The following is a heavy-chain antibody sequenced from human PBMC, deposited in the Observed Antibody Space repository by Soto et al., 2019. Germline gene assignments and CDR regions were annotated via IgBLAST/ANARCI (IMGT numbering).Heavy chain of an antibody. D-gene: IGHD5-12*01. Sequence: GGSLRLSYAASGFTFNTYGLHWVRQAPGKGLGWVALISYDGTDKYYEDSVKGRFTISRDNSKNTLFLQMNSLRADDTAVYYCARAYSAYELDYWGQGTLVTVSS. CDR1: GFTFNTYG. V-gene: IGHV3-30*03. CDR3: ARAYSAYELDY. J-gene: IGHJ4*02. CDR2: ISYDGTDK.